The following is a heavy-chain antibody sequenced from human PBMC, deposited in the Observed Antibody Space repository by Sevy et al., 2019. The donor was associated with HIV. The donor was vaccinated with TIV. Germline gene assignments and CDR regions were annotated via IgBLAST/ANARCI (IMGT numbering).Heavy chain of an antibody. D-gene: IGHD1-26*01. CDR2: IKSKIDGAKR. CDR3: TAGVGTSDFDY. Sequence: GGSLRLSCEASGFTFNNSWMSWVRQAPGKGLEWVGRIKSKIDGAKRDFAAPGKGRFAISRDDSKNTLYLQMNSLKTEDTAVYYCTAGVGTSDFDYWGRGVLVTVSS. V-gene: IGHV3-15*01. CDR1: GFTFNNSW. J-gene: IGHJ4*02.